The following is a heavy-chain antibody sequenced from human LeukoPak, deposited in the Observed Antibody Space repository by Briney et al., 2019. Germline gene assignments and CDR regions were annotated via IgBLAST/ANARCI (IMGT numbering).Heavy chain of an antibody. Sequence: PGGSLRLSCAASTFTFSSYNMTWFRQAPGKGLEWDSSISSSGTYIYYRDSVKGRFTISRDNAENSLYLEMNSLRVEDTAIYYCVRDRGSYRPIDYWGQGTLVTVSS. CDR3: VRDRGSYRPIDY. CDR1: TFTFSSYN. D-gene: IGHD1-26*01. V-gene: IGHV3-21*01. J-gene: IGHJ4*02. CDR2: ISSSGTYI.